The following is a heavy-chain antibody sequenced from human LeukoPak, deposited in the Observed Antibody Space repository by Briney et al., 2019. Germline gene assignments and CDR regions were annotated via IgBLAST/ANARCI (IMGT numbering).Heavy chain of an antibody. V-gene: IGHV3-21*01. CDR2: ISSSSSYI. J-gene: IGHJ6*04. CDR1: GFTFCSYS. D-gene: IGHD3-10*01. Sequence: GGSLRLSCAASGFTFCSYSMNWVRQAPGKGLEWVSSISSSSSYIYYADSVEGRFTISRDNAKNSLYLQMNSLRAEDTAVYYCARDPNYYGSGSYSRMDVWGKGTTVTVSS. CDR3: ARDPNYYGSGSYSRMDV.